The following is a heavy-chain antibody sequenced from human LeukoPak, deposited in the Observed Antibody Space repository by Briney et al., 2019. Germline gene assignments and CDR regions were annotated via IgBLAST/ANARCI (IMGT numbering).Heavy chain of an antibody. Sequence: GESLKISCKGSGYSFTSYWIGWVRQMPGKGLEWMGIIYPSDPDTRYSPSFQGQVTISADKSISTAYLQWSSLKASDTAMYYCARHGKADSSGIDYWGQGTLVTVSS. D-gene: IGHD6-19*01. V-gene: IGHV5-51*01. CDR2: IYPSDPDT. CDR3: ARHGKADSSGIDY. J-gene: IGHJ4*02. CDR1: GYSFTSYW.